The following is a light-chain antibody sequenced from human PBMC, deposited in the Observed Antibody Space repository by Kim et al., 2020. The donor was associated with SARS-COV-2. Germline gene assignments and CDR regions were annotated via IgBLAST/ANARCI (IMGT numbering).Light chain of an antibody. Sequence: SCTISCTGTTNDVSGYNYVSWYQQHPGKAPKLIIFDVTNRPSGVSNRFSGSKSGNTASLTISGLQAADEADYYCSSYITRTGLYVFGAGTKVTVL. CDR2: DVT. J-gene: IGLJ1*01. CDR1: TNDVSGYNY. CDR3: SSYITRTGLYV. V-gene: IGLV2-14*03.